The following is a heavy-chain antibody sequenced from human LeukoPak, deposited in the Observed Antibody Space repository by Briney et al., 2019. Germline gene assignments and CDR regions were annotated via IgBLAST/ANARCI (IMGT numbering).Heavy chain of an antibody. CDR2: IYHSGST. CDR3: ARHYDFWSGYSDY. Sequence: SETLSLTCIVSGGSITTYYWSWIRQPPGRGLEWIGYIYHSGSTNYNPSLKSRVTISVDTSKNQFSLKLSSVTAADTAVYYCARHYDFWSGYSDYWGQGTLVTVSS. V-gene: IGHV4-59*08. D-gene: IGHD3-3*01. J-gene: IGHJ4*02. CDR1: GGSITTYY.